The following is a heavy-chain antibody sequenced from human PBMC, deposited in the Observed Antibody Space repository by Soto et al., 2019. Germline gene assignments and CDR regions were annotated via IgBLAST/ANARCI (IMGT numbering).Heavy chain of an antibody. CDR3: VMGRSDSYYYFDY. Sequence: EVQLLESGGGLVQPGGSLRLSCAASGFPFSFCAMSWVRQAPGKGLKWFSGIRGSGGDTYYAASARGRFTISRDNSKNTLYPQANSLRVEDTVVYYCVMGRSDSYYYFDYWGQGTLVTVSS. CDR1: GFPFSFCA. D-gene: IGHD3-22*01. J-gene: IGHJ4*02. V-gene: IGHV3-23*01. CDR2: IRGSGGDT.